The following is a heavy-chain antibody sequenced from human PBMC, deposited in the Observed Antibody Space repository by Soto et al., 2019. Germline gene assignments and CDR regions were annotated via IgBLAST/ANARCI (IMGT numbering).Heavy chain of an antibody. CDR3: ARGLGAHRGMDV. Sequence: TSETLSLTCAVYGGSFSGYYWSWIRQPPGKGLEWIGEINHSGSTNYNPSLKSRVTISVDTSKNQFSLKLSSVTAADTAVYYCARGLGAHRGMDVWSQGTTVTVSS. V-gene: IGHV4-34*01. CDR2: INHSGST. CDR1: GGSFSGYY. D-gene: IGHD4-17*01. J-gene: IGHJ6*02.